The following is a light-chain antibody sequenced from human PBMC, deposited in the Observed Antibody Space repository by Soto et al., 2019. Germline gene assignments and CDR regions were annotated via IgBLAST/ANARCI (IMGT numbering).Light chain of an antibody. V-gene: IGLV2-18*02. J-gene: IGLJ1*01. CDR2: DVS. Sequence: QSALTQPPSVTGSPGQSVAISCTGTSSDVGSYNRVSWYQQPPGTAPKLAIYDVSNRPSGVPDRFSGSKSANTASLTISGLQVEDGADYYCSSYPSSSTYGFGTGTKVTVL. CDR3: SSYPSSSTYG. CDR1: SSDVGSYNR.